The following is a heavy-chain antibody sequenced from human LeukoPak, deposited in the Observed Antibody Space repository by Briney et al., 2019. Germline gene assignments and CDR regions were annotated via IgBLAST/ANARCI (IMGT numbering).Heavy chain of an antibody. V-gene: IGHV4-30-4*01. J-gene: IGHJ4*02. Sequence: SQTLSLTCTVSGGSISSGDYYWSWIRQPPGKGLEWIGYIYYSGSTYYNPSLKGRVTISVDTSKNQFSLKLSSVTAADTAVYYCARITRGAYCGGDCVDYWGQGTLVTVSS. CDR3: ARITRGAYCGGDCVDY. D-gene: IGHD2-21*02. CDR1: GGSISSGDYY. CDR2: IYYSGST.